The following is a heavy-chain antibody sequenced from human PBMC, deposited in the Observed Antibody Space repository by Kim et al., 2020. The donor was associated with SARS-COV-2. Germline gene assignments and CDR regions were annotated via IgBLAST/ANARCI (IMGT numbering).Heavy chain of an antibody. Sequence: YADSVTGRFTISRDNAKSSLYMQMNSLRAEDTAVYYCASLVVVPAATSDYWGQGTLVTVSS. CDR3: ASLVVVPAATSDY. J-gene: IGHJ4*02. D-gene: IGHD2-2*01. V-gene: IGHV3-48*03.